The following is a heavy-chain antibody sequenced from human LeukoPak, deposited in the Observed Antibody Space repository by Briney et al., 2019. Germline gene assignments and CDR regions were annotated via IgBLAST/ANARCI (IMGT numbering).Heavy chain of an antibody. CDR2: IKQDGSEK. CDR3: ARDGGYCSGGSCYDY. CDR1: GFTFSSYW. D-gene: IGHD2-15*01. V-gene: IGHV3-7*01. Sequence: GGSLRLSCAASGFTFSSYWMSWVRQAPGKGLEWVANIKQDGSEKYYVDSVKGRFTISRDNAKNSLYLQINSLRAEDTAVYYCARDGGYCSGGSCYDYWGQGTLVTVSS. J-gene: IGHJ4*02.